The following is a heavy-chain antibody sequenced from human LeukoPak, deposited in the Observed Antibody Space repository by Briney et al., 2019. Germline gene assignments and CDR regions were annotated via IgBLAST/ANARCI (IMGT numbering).Heavy chain of an antibody. Sequence: SETLSLTCTVSGGSISDTNYYWAWIRQSPGKGLEWIGSIYYSGRTNNNPSLKSRVTLSIDTSENQLFPRLTSVTAADTAIYYCARQNSVGVATVLPDYFDYWGQGTLVTVSS. V-gene: IGHV4-39*07. J-gene: IGHJ4*02. CDR2: IYYSGRT. CDR1: GGSISDTNYY. D-gene: IGHD5-12*01. CDR3: ARQNSVGVATVLPDYFDY.